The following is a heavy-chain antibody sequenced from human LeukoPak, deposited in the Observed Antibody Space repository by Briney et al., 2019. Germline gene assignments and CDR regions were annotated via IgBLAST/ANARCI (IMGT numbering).Heavy chain of an antibody. CDR3: ATDFWSGNYQSGGLDV. J-gene: IGHJ6*02. D-gene: IGHD3-3*01. CDR1: GFTFSNFA. CDR2: ITNNADAT. V-gene: IGHV3-23*01. Sequence: GGSLRLSCAASGFTFSNFAMSWVRQAPGKGLEWVSHITNNADATYYADSVKGGFTVSRDNSTNILYLQMDRLRAEDAGVYYCATDFWSGNYQSGGLDVWAQGYTVTVSS.